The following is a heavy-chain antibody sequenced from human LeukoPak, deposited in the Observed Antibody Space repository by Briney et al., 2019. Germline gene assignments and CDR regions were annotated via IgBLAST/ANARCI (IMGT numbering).Heavy chain of an antibody. CDR1: GGSISIHY. V-gene: IGHV4-59*11. D-gene: IGHD1-26*01. J-gene: IGHJ3*02. CDR3: ARDLGDAFDI. CDR2: IYYSGST. Sequence: PSETLSLTCTVSGGSISIHYWSWLRQPPGKGLEWFGYIYYSGSTNYNPSIKSRVTISVDTYKNQFSLKLSSVTAADTAVYYCARDLGDAFDIWGQGTMVTVSS.